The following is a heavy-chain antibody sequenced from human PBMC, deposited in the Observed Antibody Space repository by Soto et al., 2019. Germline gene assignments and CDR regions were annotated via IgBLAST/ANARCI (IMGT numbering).Heavy chain of an antibody. J-gene: IGHJ4*02. CDR1: GDTFSSYA. D-gene: IGHD3-22*01. V-gene: IGHV1-69*01. CDR3: ARVGPAHYYDSSGYYSPLDY. CDR2: IIPMFGTA. Sequence: QVQLVQSGAEVKKPGSSVKVSCKASGDTFSSYAINWVRQAPGQGLEWMGGIIPMFGTANYAQTFKGRVTITAGESTSTVYMELSSLRSEDTAVYYCARVGPAHYYDSSGYYSPLDYWGQRTLVTVSS.